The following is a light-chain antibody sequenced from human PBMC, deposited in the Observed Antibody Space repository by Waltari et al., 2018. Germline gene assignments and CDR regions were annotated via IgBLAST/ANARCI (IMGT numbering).Light chain of an antibody. J-gene: IGLJ2*01. Sequence: HSALTQPPSASGSPGQSVTISCTGTSADVGGYDYVSWYQQHPGKVPKLIIYDVTKRPSGVPPRSSASKSGNSASLTVSGLQAEDEADYYCSSHAGNNLWIFGGGTKVTVL. CDR1: SADVGGYDY. CDR3: SSHAGNNLWI. V-gene: IGLV2-8*01. CDR2: DVT.